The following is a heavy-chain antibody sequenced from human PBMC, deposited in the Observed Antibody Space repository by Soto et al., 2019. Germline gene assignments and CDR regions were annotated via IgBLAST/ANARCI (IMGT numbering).Heavy chain of an antibody. D-gene: IGHD3-10*01. CDR1: GFTFSSYG. CDR2: IWYDGSNK. Sequence: ESGGGVVQPGRSLRLSCAASGFTFSSYGMHWVRQAPGKGLEWVAVIWYDGSNKYYADSVKGRFTISRDNSKNTLYLQMNSLRAEDTAVYYCAREKYGSGSYYVDYWGQGTLVTVSS. CDR3: AREKYGSGSYYVDY. J-gene: IGHJ4*02. V-gene: IGHV3-33*01.